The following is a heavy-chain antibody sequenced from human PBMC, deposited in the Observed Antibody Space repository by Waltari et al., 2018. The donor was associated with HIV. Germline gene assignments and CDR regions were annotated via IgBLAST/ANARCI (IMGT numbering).Heavy chain of an antibody. CDR2: LDPASGNT. D-gene: IGHD2-8*01. Sequence: QVQLVPSGAAVKNSGASVKVSCTASGYSFTRYDIHWVRQASGQGFEWMGWLDPASGNTGSAEKFQGRITMTRDTSINTAFMELSGLRSDDTAVYYCARSGVWGQGTLVTVSS. J-gene: IGHJ4*02. CDR3: ARSGV. V-gene: IGHV1-8*01. CDR1: GYSFTRYD.